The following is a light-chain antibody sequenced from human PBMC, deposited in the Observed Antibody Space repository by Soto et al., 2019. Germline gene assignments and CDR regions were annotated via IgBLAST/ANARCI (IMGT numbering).Light chain of an antibody. V-gene: IGKV3-20*01. J-gene: IGKJ1*01. CDR1: QSVSSSY. CDR3: QQYQT. Sequence: EIVLTQSPGTLSLSPGERATLYCRASQSVSSSYLAWYQQKPGQAPRLLIYGASSRATGIPDRFSGSGSGTDFTRTISRLEPEDFAVYYCQQYQTFGQGTKVDIK. CDR2: GAS.